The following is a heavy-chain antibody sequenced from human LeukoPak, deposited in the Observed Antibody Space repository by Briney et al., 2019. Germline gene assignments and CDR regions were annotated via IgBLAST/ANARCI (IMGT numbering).Heavy chain of an antibody. J-gene: IGHJ6*02. Sequence: ASVKVSCKASGYTLTSYGISWVRQAPGQGLEWMGWISAYNGNTNYAQKLQGRVTMTTDTSTSTAYMELRSLRSDDTAVYYCARDSLYCSGGSCYFRYYYGMDVWGQGTTVTVSS. D-gene: IGHD2-15*01. CDR3: ARDSLYCSGGSCYFRYYYGMDV. CDR1: GYTLTSYG. V-gene: IGHV1-18*01. CDR2: ISAYNGNT.